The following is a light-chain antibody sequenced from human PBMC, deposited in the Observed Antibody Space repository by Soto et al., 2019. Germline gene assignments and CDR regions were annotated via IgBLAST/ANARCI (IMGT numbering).Light chain of an antibody. CDR3: QQYCSSPFT. CDR2: GAS. V-gene: IGKV3-20*01. CDR1: QSVSSSY. Sequence: EIVLTQSPGTLPLSPGERATLSCRASQSVSSSYLVWYHQKPGQAPRPLIYGASTMATGIPDRFSGSGSGTDFTLTISRLEPEDFAVYYCQQYCSSPFTFGHGTKLQIK. J-gene: IGKJ2*01.